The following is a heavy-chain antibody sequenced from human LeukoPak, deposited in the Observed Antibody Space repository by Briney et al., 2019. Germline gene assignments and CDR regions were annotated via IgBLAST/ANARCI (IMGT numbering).Heavy chain of an antibody. Sequence: GGSLRLSCAASGFTFSSYSMNWVRQAPGKGLEWVSYISSSSSTIYYADSVKGRFTISRDNAKNSLYLQMNSLRAEDTAVYYCARGDCSGGSCYLSLATIDYWGQGTLVTVSS. V-gene: IGHV3-48*01. J-gene: IGHJ4*02. CDR3: ARGDCSGGSCYLSLATIDY. D-gene: IGHD2-15*01. CDR2: ISSSSSTI. CDR1: GFTFSSYS.